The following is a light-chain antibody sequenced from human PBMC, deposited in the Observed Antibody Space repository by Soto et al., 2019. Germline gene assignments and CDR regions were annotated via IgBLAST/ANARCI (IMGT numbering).Light chain of an antibody. J-gene: IGKJ4*01. Sequence: IQLTQSPSSLSASVGDSVTITCRASQGITSHLAWYQQRPGKAPNILIYGASTLQSGVPSRFSGSGSGTDCTLTINSLQAEDFATYYCQQTRSYTSTFGGGTKVDI. CDR1: QGITSH. CDR3: QQTRSYTST. CDR2: GAS. V-gene: IGKV1-9*01.